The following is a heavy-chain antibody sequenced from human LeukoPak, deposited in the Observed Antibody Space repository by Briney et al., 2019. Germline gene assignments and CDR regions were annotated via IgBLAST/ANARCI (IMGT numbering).Heavy chain of an antibody. D-gene: IGHD6-13*01. CDR2: INPDGSNT. Sequence: GGSLRLSCAASGFTFSNYWMHWVRQDPGKGLVWVSYINPDGSNTNYADSVKGRFTISRDNAKNALYLQMNSLRAEDTAVYYCAKPAAAGTHYYYYMDVWGKGTTVTVSS. V-gene: IGHV3-74*01. CDR1: GFTFSNYW. J-gene: IGHJ6*03. CDR3: AKPAAAGTHYYYYMDV.